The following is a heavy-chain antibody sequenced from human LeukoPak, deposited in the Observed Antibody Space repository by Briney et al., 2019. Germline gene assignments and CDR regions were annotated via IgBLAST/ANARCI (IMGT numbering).Heavy chain of an antibody. CDR1: GFTFSSYS. CDR2: ISSSSSYI. J-gene: IGHJ3*02. Sequence: PGGSLRLSCAASGFTFSSYSMNWVRQAPGKGLEWVSSISSSSSYIYYADSVKGRFTISRDNAKNSLYLQMNSLRAEDTAVYYCAISTKSSGAFDIWGQGTMVTVSS. CDR3: AISTKSSGAFDI. V-gene: IGHV3-21*01. D-gene: IGHD1-26*01.